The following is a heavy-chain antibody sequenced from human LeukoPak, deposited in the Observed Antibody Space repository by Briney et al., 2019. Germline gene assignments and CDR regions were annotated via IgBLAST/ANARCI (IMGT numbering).Heavy chain of an antibody. CDR2: VHLDGRT. V-gene: IGHV4-4*02. CDR3: AREGGFYRPLDY. CDR1: GGSVINTNW. D-gene: IGHD3-3*01. Sequence: SGTVSLTCGVSGGSVINTNWWTWVRQPPGKGLEWIGEVHLDGRTNYNPSLESRLTMSVDVSENQVSLKLTSVTAADTAVYYCAREGGFYRPLDYSGQGTLDPVSS. J-gene: IGHJ4*02.